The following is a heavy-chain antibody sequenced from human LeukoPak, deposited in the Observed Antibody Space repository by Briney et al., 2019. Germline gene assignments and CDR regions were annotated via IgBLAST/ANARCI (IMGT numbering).Heavy chain of an antibody. CDR3: AREFWSYSSSTGYYYYYMDV. V-gene: IGHV4-59*01. CDR1: GGSFSSYY. CDR2: IYYSGST. D-gene: IGHD6-6*01. J-gene: IGHJ6*03. Sequence: WETLSLTCTVSGGSFSSYYWCWLRQPPGKGLEWIGYIYYSGSTNYNPSLKSRVTISVDTSKNQFSLKLSSVTAADTAVYYCAREFWSYSSSTGYYYYYMDVWGKGTTVTVSS.